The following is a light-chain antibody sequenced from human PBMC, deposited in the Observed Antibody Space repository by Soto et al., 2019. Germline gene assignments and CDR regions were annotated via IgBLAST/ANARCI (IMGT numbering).Light chain of an antibody. CDR2: GAS. CDR1: QSVSSN. J-gene: IGKJ1*01. V-gene: IGKV3-15*01. Sequence: EIVMTQSPATLSVSPGERATLSCRASQSVSSNLAWYQQKPGQAPRLLIYGASTRATGIPARFSGSGSGTEFTFTISSLQSEDFAVYYCQQYNTWPRAFGQGTKVEIK. CDR3: QQYNTWPRA.